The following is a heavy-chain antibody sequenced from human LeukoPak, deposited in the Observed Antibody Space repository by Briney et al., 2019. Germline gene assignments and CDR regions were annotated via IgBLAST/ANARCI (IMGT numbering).Heavy chain of an antibody. V-gene: IGHV4-4*07. CDR2: IYTSGST. CDR1: GGSISSYY. D-gene: IGHD3-10*01. J-gene: IGHJ6*03. Sequence: SETLSLTCTVSGGSISSYYWSWIRQPPGKGLEGIGRIYTSGSTNYNPSLKSRVTMSVDTSKNQFSLRLSSVNAAETPVYYCARDSRITMVRGVIGTYYYYYMDVWGKGTTVTVSS. CDR3: ARDSRITMVRGVIGTYYYYYMDV.